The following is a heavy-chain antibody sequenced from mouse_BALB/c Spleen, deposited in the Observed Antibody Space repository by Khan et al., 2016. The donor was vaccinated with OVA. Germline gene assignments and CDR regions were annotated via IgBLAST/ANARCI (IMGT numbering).Heavy chain of an antibody. CDR3: ATIYYEYG. J-gene: IGHJ3*02. D-gene: IGHD2-4*01. CDR2: IYPGDGDT. V-gene: IGHV1-87*01. CDR1: GYTFTSYW. Sequence: VQLRQSGAELARPGASVKLSCKASGYTFTSYWMQWVKQRPGQGLEWIGAIYPGDGDTRYTQKFKGKATLTADKSSSTAYMQLSSLASEYSAVYYCATIYYEYGWGQGTLVTVSA.